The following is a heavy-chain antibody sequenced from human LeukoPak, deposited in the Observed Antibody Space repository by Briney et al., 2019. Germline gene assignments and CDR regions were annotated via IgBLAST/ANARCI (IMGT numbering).Heavy chain of an antibody. D-gene: IGHD6-25*01. Sequence: SVKVSCKASGGTFSSYAISWVRQAPGQGLEWRGGIIPIFGTANYAQKFQGRVTITADESTSTAYMELSSLRSEDTAVYYCARDLDSSADSYFDYWGQGTLVTVSS. V-gene: IGHV1-69*01. CDR2: IIPIFGTA. CDR1: GGTFSSYA. J-gene: IGHJ4*02. CDR3: ARDLDSSADSYFDY.